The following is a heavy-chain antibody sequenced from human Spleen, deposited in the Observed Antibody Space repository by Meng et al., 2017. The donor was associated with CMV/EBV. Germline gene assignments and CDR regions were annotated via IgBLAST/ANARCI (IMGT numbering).Heavy chain of an antibody. CDR3: AKDLPGPEGY. Sequence: SLKISCAASRFTFKNYTMSWVRQAPGKGLEWVSGISWNSGSIGYADSVKGRFTISRDNAKNSLYLQMNSLRAEDTALYYCAKDLPGPEGYWGQGTLVTVSS. J-gene: IGHJ4*02. D-gene: IGHD2-2*01. CDR1: RFTFKNYT. CDR2: ISWNSGSI. V-gene: IGHV3-9*01.